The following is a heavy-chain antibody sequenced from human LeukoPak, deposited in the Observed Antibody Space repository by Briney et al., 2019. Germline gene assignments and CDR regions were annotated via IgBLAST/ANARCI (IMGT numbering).Heavy chain of an antibody. CDR1: GYSFTNYW. CDR2: IDPSDSYT. D-gene: IGHD3-10*01. V-gene: IGHV5-10-1*01. J-gene: IGHJ4*02. CDR3: ARRYGSGSSIDY. Sequence: GESLKISCKGSGYSFTNYWISWVRQMPGKGLEWMGRIDPSDSYTNYSPSFQGHVTVSVDKSISTAYLQWSSLKASDTAMYYCARRYGSGSSIDYWGQGTLVTVSS.